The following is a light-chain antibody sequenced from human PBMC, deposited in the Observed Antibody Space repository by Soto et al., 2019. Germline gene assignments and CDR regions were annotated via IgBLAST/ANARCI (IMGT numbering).Light chain of an antibody. V-gene: IGKV3-20*01. CDR3: QQYGSSPPYT. CDR1: QSVSSSY. Sequence: EIVLTQSPGTLSLSPGERATLSCRASQSVSSSYLAWYQQKAGQAPRLLNYGASSRATGIPDRFSGSGSGTDFTLTISRLEPEDFAVYYCQQYGSSPPYTVGQGTKLEIK. J-gene: IGKJ2*01. CDR2: GAS.